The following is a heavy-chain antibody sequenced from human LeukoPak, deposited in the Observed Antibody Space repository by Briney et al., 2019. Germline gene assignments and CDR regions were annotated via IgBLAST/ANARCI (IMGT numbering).Heavy chain of an antibody. Sequence: SETLSLTCTVSGGSISRSGYYWGWIRQPPGKGLEWIGNIYYSGSTYYNPSLKSRVTISADTSKNQFSLKLSSVTAADTALYYCARLPDPYYFDYWGQGTLVTVSS. CDR1: GGSISRSGYY. CDR3: ARLPDPYYFDY. J-gene: IGHJ4*02. CDR2: IYYSGST. V-gene: IGHV4-39*01.